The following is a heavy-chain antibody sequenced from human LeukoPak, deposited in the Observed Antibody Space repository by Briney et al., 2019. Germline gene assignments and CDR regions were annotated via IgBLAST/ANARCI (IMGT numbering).Heavy chain of an antibody. J-gene: IGHJ6*02. CDR1: GGSISSYY. D-gene: IGHD2-2*01. V-gene: IGHV4-59*01. CDR2: IYYSGST. Sequence: SETLSLTCTVSGGSISSYYWSWIRQPPGKGLEWIGYIYYSGSTNYNPSLKSRVTISVDTSKNQFSLKLSSVTAADTAVYYCARDSGYQLDPDVWGQGTTVTVSS. CDR3: ARDSGYQLDPDV.